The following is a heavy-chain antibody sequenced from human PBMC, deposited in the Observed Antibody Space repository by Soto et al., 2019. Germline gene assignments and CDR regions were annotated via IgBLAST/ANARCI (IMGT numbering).Heavy chain of an antibody. V-gene: IGHV5-51*01. CDR2: IYPGDSDT. CDR3: ARHSLYNWNYRGMDV. D-gene: IGHD1-7*01. Sequence: GASLKISCKGSGYSFTSYWIGWVRQMPGKGLEWMGIIYPGDSDTRYSPSFQGQVTISADKSISTAYLQWSSLKASDTAMYYCARHSLYNWNYRGMDVWGQGTTVTVSS. CDR1: GYSFTSYW. J-gene: IGHJ6*02.